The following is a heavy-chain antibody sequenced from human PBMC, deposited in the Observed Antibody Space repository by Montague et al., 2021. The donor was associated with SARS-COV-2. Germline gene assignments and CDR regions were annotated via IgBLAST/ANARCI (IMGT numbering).Heavy chain of an antibody. CDR2: ISHDESNH. J-gene: IGHJ4*01. V-gene: IGHV3-30*04. CDR1: RLPFNGYA. CDR3: AREGYRGGSFYIDY. D-gene: IGHD1-26*01. Sequence: SLRLSCAASRLPFNGYAMHWVRQAPGKGLEWLTFISHDESNHRYADSVKGRFTISRDNSKNTLYLQMDSLRPEDTAVYYCAREGYRGGSFYIDYWGQGTLVTVSS.